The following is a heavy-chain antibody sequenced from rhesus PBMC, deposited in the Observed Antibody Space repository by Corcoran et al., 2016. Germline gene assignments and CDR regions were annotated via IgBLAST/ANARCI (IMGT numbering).Heavy chain of an antibody. D-gene: IGHD1-1*01. CDR2: INTNGGGV. CDR3: ARDHRWAIDY. J-gene: IGHJ4*01. V-gene: IGHV3-22*01. Sequence: EVQLVESGGGLVQPCGFLRVSCADPVFPFSLPGLIWARQAPGKGVQWVAGINTNGGGVWYAESVKGRFTISRENAQNKLSLQMDSLRPEDTGVYYCARDHRWAIDYWGQGLLVTVSS. CDR1: VFPFSLPG.